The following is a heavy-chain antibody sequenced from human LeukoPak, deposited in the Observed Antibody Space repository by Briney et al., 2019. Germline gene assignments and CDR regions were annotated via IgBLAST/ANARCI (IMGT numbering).Heavy chain of an antibody. CDR1: GFTFSDYY. J-gene: IGHJ4*02. Sequence: GGSLRLSCAASGFTFSDYYMSWIRQAPGKGLEWVSYISSSGSTIYYADSVKGRFTISRDNAKNSLYLQMNSLRAEDTAVYYCARDRYRYCSGGSCSIFDYWGQGTLVTVSS. V-gene: IGHV3-11*01. CDR3: ARDRYRYCSGGSCSIFDY. CDR2: ISSSGSTI. D-gene: IGHD2-15*01.